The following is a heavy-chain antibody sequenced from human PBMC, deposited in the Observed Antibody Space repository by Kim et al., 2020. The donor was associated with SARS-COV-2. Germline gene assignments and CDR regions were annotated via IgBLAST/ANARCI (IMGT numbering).Heavy chain of an antibody. Sequence: DSVKGRFTITRDNSKNTLYLQMNSLRAEDTAVYYCARAHGSGSYYWFDPWGQGTLVTVSS. J-gene: IGHJ5*02. D-gene: IGHD3-10*01. CDR3: ARAHGSGSYYWFDP. V-gene: IGHV3-30*01.